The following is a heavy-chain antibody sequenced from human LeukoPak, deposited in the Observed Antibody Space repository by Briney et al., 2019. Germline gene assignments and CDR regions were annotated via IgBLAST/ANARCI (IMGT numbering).Heavy chain of an antibody. CDR2: ISERSNNI. D-gene: IGHD6-13*01. J-gene: IGHJ4*02. V-gene: IGHV3-48*01. CDR1: GFTFSTYW. Sequence: GGSLRLSCAASGFTFSTYWMTWLRQAPGKGLEWVSFISERSNNIYYADSVKGRFTISRDNPKSSVYLQMNSLRAEDTAVYYCARDVLAATGPFWGQGTLVTVSS. CDR3: ARDVLAATGPF.